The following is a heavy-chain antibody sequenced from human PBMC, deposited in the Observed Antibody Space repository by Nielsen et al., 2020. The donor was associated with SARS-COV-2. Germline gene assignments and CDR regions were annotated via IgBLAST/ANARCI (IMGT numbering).Heavy chain of an antibody. CDR1: GGTFSSYA. CDR2: IIPILCIA. Sequence: SVKVSCKASGGTFSSYAISWVRQAPGQGLEWMGRIIPILCIANYAQKFQGRVTITADKPTSTAYMELSSLRSEDTAVYYFARGSAHYYGMDVWGQGTTVTVSS. J-gene: IGHJ6*02. V-gene: IGHV1-69*04. CDR3: ARGSAHYYGMDV.